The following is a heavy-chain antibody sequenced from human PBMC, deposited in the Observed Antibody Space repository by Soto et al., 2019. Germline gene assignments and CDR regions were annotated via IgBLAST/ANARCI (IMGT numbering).Heavy chain of an antibody. V-gene: IGHV3-23*01. CDR3: AKAGSGWYYFDY. D-gene: IGHD6-19*01. Sequence: GGSLRLSCAASGFTFSNYPMSWVRQAPGKGLEWVSGMSGSGASTYYADSVKGRFTISRDNSKNTLYLQMNSLRGEDTAIYYCAKAGSGWYYFDYWGQGTLVTVSS. J-gene: IGHJ4*02. CDR1: GFTFSNYP. CDR2: MSGSGAST.